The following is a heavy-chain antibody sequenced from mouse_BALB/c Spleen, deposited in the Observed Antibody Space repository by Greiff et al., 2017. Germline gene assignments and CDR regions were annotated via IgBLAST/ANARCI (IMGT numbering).Heavy chain of an antibody. V-gene: IGHV3-2*02. D-gene: IGHD1-1*01. CDR3: ARTVVARRGFDY. CDR2: ISYSGST. Sequence: EVKLMESGPGLVKPSQSLSLTCTVTGYSITSDYAWNWIRQFPGNKLEWMGYISYSGSTYYNPSLKSRISITRDTSKNQYYLQLNSVTTEDTATYYCARTVVARRGFDYWGQGTTLTVSS. J-gene: IGHJ2*01. CDR1: GYSITSDYA.